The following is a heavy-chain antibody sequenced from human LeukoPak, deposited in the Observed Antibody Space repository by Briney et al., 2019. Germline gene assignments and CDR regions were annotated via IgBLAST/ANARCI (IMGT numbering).Heavy chain of an antibody. CDR2: INGDGSNT. V-gene: IGHV3-74*01. CDR3: AKLGGYSSGWPHWYFDL. CDR1: GFTFSSYW. J-gene: IGHJ2*01. Sequence: GGSLRLSCAASGFTFSSYWMNWVRQAPGKGLVWVSRINGDGSNTKYADSVKGRFTISRDNAKNTLYLQMNSLRGEDTAVYYCAKLGGYSSGWPHWYFDLWGRGTLVTVSS. D-gene: IGHD6-19*01.